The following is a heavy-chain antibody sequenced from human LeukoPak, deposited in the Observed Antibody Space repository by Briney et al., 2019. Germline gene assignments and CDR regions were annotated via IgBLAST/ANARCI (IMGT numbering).Heavy chain of an antibody. CDR1: GFTFSSYA. Sequence: PGRSLRLSCAASGFTFSSYAMHWVRQAPGKGLEWVAVISYDGSNKYYADSVKGRFTISRDNSKNTLYLQMNSLRAEDTAVYYCAREGGVLRYFDWLARNYYFDYWGQGTLVTVSS. D-gene: IGHD3-9*01. CDR3: AREGGVLRYFDWLARNYYFDY. CDR2: ISYDGSNK. V-gene: IGHV3-30*04. J-gene: IGHJ4*02.